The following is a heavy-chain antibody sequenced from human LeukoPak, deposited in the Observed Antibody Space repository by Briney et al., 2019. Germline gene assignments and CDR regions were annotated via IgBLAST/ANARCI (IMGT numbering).Heavy chain of an antibody. CDR3: AKDIRAYYDSSGYYDY. CDR1: GFTFDDYA. J-gene: IGHJ4*02. D-gene: IGHD3-22*01. CDR2: ISWNSGSI. Sequence: PGRSLRLSCAASGFTFDDYAMHWVRQAPGKGLEWVSGISWNSGSIGYADSVKGRFTIPRDNAKNSLYLQMNSLRAEDTALYYCAKDIRAYYDSSGYYDYWGQGTLVTVSS. V-gene: IGHV3-9*01.